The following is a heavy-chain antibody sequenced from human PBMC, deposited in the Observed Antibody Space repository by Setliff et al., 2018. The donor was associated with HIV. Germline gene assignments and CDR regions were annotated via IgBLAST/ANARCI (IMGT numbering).Heavy chain of an antibody. D-gene: IGHD2-2*01. V-gene: IGHV4-39*02. CDR2: FHYSGST. Sequence: SETLSLTCNVSGGSISSSSYYWGWIRQPPGKGLEWIGSFHYSGSTSYNPSLRSRVTISVDTSKNQFSLNLSSVTAADTAVYYCARDFCSSTTCTNWFHPWGQGTLVTVSS. CDR3: ARDFCSSTTCTNWFHP. J-gene: IGHJ5*02. CDR1: GGSISSSSYY.